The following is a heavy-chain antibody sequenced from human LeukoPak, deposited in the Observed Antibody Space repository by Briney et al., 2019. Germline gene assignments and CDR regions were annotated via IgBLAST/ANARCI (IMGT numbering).Heavy chain of an antibody. Sequence: SETLSLTCAVYGGSFSGYYWSWIRQPPGKGLEWIGEINHSGSTNYNPSLKSRVTISVDTSKNQFSLKLSSVTAADTAVYYCARAWYLDYWGQGTLATVPS. V-gene: IGHV4-34*01. J-gene: IGHJ4*02. CDR3: ARAWYLDY. CDR1: GGSFSGYY. CDR2: INHSGST.